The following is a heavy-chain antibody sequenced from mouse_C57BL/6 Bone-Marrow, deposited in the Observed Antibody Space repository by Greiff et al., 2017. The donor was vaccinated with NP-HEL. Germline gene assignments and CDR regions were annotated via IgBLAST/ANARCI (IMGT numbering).Heavy chain of an antibody. CDR3: ARGEMTTVVGVDY. CDR1: GYTFTSYW. J-gene: IGHJ4*01. CDR2: IYPGSGST. V-gene: IGHV1-55*01. D-gene: IGHD1-1*01. Sequence: QVQLQQPGAELVKPGASVKMSCKASGYTFTSYWITWVKQRPGQGLEWIGDIYPGSGSTNYNEKFKSKATLTVDTSSSTAYMQLSSLTSEDSAVYYCARGEMTTVVGVDYWGQGTTVTVSS.